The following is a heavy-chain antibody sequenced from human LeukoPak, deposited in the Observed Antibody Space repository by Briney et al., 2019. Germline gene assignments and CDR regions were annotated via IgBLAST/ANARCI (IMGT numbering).Heavy chain of an antibody. Sequence: GGSLKISCKGSGYTFTNYWIGWVRQMPGKGLEWMGSIYPSDSDTKYSPSFQGQVTISADKSITTAYLQWSSLKASDSAMYYCARLIPGYSLFDYWGQGTLVTVSS. CDR1: GYTFTNYW. V-gene: IGHV5-51*01. CDR2: IYPSDSDT. D-gene: IGHD5-18*01. CDR3: ARLIPGYSLFDY. J-gene: IGHJ4*02.